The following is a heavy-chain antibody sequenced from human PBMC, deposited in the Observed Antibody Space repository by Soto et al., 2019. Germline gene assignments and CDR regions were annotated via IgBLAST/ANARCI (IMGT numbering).Heavy chain of an antibody. CDR2: INHSGST. CDR1: GGSISSSSYY. V-gene: IGHV4-39*07. D-gene: IGHD2-8*02. Sequence: PSETLSLTCNVSGGSISSSSYYWTWIHQPPGTGLEWIGEINHSGSTNYNPSLKSRVTISVDTSKNQFSLKLTSVTAADTAVYYCARDKITGLFDYWGQGTLVTVSS. J-gene: IGHJ4*02. CDR3: ARDKITGLFDY.